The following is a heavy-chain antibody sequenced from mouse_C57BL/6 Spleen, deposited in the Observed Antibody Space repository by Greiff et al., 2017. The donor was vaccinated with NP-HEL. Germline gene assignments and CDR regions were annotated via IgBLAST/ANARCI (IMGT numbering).Heavy chain of an antibody. D-gene: IGHD2-12*01. V-gene: IGHV1-15*01. CDR2: IDPETGGT. CDR1: GYTFTDYE. CDR3: TRRGDDPLYYYAMDY. J-gene: IGHJ4*01. Sequence: VKLMESGAELVRPGASVTLSCKASGYTFTDYEMHWVKQTPVHGLEWIGAIDPETGGTAYNQKFKGKAILTADKSSSTAYMELRSLTSEDSAVYYCTRRGDDPLYYYAMDYWGQGTSVTVSS.